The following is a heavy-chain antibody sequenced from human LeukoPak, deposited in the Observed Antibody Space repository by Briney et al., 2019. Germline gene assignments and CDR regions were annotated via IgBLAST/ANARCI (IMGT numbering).Heavy chain of an antibody. J-gene: IGHJ3*02. V-gene: IGHV1-18*01. CDR1: GYTFTSYG. CDR2: ISAYNGNT. CDR3: ARDSSGYGAFDI. Sequence: ASVKVSCKASGYTFTSYGVSWVRQAPGQGLEWMGWISAYNGNTNYAQKLQGRVTMTTDTSTSTAYMELRSLRSDDTAVYYCARDSSGYGAFDIWGQGTMVIVSS. D-gene: IGHD3-22*01.